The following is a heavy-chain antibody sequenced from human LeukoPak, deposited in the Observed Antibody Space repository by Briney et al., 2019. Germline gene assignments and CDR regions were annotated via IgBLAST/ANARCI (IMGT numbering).Heavy chain of an antibody. V-gene: IGHV1-2*06. CDR2: INPNSGGT. CDR3: ARAIYGSGSYYQNAPGY. CDR1: GYTFTGYY. J-gene: IGHJ4*02. Sequence: ASVKASCKASGYTFTGYYMHWVRQAPGQGLEWMARINPNSGGTNYAQKFQGRVTMTRDTSISTAYMELSRLRSDDTAVYYCARAIYGSGSYYQNAPGYWGQGTLVTVSS. D-gene: IGHD3-10*01.